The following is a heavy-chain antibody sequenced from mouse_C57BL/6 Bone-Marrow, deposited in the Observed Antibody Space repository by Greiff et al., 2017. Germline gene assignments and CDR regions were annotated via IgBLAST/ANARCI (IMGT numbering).Heavy chain of an antibody. CDR2: IYPGDGDT. V-gene: IGHV1-80*01. D-gene: IGHD4-1*01. Sequence: VKLMESGAELVKPGASVKISCKASGYAFSSYWMNWVKQRPGKGLEWIGQIYPGDGDTNSNGKFKGKATLTADKSSSTAYMQLSSLTSEDSAVYFCARPLTGTCYYAMGYWGQRTSVTVSS. CDR1: GYAFSSYW. J-gene: IGHJ4*01. CDR3: ARPLTGTCYYAMGY.